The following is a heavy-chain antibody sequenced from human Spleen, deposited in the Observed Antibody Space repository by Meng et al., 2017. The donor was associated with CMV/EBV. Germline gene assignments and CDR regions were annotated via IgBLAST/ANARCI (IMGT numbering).Heavy chain of an antibody. CDR2: IYYSGST. J-gene: IGHJ4*02. CDR1: GGSISSGGYY. D-gene: IGHD3/OR15-3a*01. Sequence: SETLSLTCTVSGGSISSGGYYWSWIRQHPGKGLEWIGYIYYSGSTYYNPSLKSRVTISVDTSKNQFSLKLSSVTAADTAVYYCARGGLRGSHFDYWGQGTLVTVS. CDR3: ARGGLRGSHFDY. V-gene: IGHV4-31*03.